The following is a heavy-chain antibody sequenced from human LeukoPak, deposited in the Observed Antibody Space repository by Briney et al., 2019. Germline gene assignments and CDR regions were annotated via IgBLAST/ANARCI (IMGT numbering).Heavy chain of an antibody. V-gene: IGHV4-30-4*07. J-gene: IGHJ4*02. CDR1: GDSVSSGDYS. Sequence: NPSETLSLTCAVSGDSVSSGDYSWSWIRQSPGKGLEWIGYIYYSGSTYYNPSLKSRVSTSVDMSKNQFSLKLSSVTAADTAVYYCARGERYYDRSVYDYWGQGTLVTVSS. CDR3: ARGERYYDRSVYDY. D-gene: IGHD3-22*01. CDR2: IYYSGST.